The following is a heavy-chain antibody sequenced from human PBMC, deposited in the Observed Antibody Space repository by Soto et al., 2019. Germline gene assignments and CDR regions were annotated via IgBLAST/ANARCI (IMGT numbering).Heavy chain of an antibody. CDR2: VNPNSGGT. V-gene: IGHV1-2*02. Sequence: ASVKVSCKASGYTFTGYYMHWVRQAPGQGLEWMGWVNPNSGGTNYAQKFQGRVTMTRDTSISTAYMELSRLRSDDTAVYYCARPYCSSTNCDHFDYWGQGTLVTVS. CDR3: ARPYCSSTNCDHFDY. J-gene: IGHJ4*02. CDR1: GYTFTGYY. D-gene: IGHD2-2*01.